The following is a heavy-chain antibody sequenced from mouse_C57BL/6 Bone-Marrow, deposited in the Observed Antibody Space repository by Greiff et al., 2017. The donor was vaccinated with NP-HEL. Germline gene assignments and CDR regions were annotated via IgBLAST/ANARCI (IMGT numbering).Heavy chain of an antibody. V-gene: IGHV6-6*01. CDR2: LRTNANNHAT. Sequence: EVKLQESGGGLVQPGGSLKLSCAASGFPFSDAWMDWVRQSPEKGLEWVAELRTNANNHATYYAESVKGRFTISRDDSKSSVYQQKNSLRAEDTDIYCCTEDNYYAMDYWGQGTSVTVSS. CDR1: GFPFSDAW. CDR3: TEDNYYAMDY. J-gene: IGHJ4*01.